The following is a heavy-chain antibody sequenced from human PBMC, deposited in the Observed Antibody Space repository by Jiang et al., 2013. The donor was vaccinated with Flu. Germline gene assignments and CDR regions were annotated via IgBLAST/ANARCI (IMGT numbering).Heavy chain of an antibody. CDR3: ARALITMGGMDV. J-gene: IGHJ6*02. Sequence: GPGLVKPSQTLSLTCTVSGGSISSGDYYWSWIRQPPGKGLEWIGYIYYSGSTYYNPSLKSRVTISVDTSKNQFSLKLSSVTAADTAVYYCARALITMGGMDVWGQGTTVTVSS. CDR2: IYYSGST. V-gene: IGHV4-30-4*01. CDR1: GGSISSGDYY. D-gene: IGHD3-10*01.